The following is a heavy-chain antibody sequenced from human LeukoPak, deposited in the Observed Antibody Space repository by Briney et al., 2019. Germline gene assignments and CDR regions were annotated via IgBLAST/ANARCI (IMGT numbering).Heavy chain of an antibody. J-gene: IGHJ6*02. Sequence: GGSLRLSCATSGFTFTDYAMHWVRQAPGKGLEWVSVISWDGKSTYYADSVKGRFIISRDNSKNSLYLQMSSLRVGDTALYYCAKDITYFYGSGSYYHYFYTMDVWGQGTKVTVSS. CDR1: GFTFTDYA. D-gene: IGHD3-10*01. CDR3: AKDITYFYGSGSYYHYFYTMDV. CDR2: ISWDGKST. V-gene: IGHV3-43D*03.